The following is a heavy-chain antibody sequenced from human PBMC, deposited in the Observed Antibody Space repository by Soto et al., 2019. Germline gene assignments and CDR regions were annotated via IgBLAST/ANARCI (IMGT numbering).Heavy chain of an antibody. D-gene: IGHD1-7*01. Sequence: GGSLRLSCAASGFTFSSYWMHWVRQAPGKGLVWVSRINSDGSSTSYADSVKGRFTISRDNAKNTLYLQMNSLRAEDTAVYYCAREAGTTGSLGYYYYYMDVWGKGTTVTVS. CDR1: GFTFSSYW. CDR3: AREAGTTGSLGYYYYYMDV. CDR2: INSDGSST. J-gene: IGHJ6*03. V-gene: IGHV3-74*01.